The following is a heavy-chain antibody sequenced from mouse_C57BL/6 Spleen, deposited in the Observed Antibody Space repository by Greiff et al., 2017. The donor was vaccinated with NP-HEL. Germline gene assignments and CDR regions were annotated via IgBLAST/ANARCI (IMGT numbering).Heavy chain of an antibody. CDR2: IYPGDGDT. Sequence: VQLQQPGAELVKPGASVKISCKASGYAFSSSWMNWVKQRPGKGLEWIGRIYPGDGDTNYNGKFKGKATLTADKSSSTAYMQLSSLTSEDSAVYFCARPTVYAMDYWGQGTSVTVSS. J-gene: IGHJ4*01. CDR3: ARPTVYAMDY. D-gene: IGHD1-1*01. V-gene: IGHV1-82*01. CDR1: GYAFSSSW.